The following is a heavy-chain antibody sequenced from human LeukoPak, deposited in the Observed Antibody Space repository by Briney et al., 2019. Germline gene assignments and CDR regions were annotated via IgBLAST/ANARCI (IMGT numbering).Heavy chain of an antibody. D-gene: IGHD3-22*01. J-gene: IGHJ3*02. Sequence: PGGSLRLSCVASGFNFNTYAIHWVRQAPGKGLEWVANIKQDGSEKYYVDSVKGRFTISRDNAKNSLYLQMNSLRAEDTAVYYCARLYYYDSSGYYDAFDIWGQGTMVTVSS. CDR2: IKQDGSEK. V-gene: IGHV3-7*01. CDR1: GFNFNTYA. CDR3: ARLYYYDSSGYYDAFDI.